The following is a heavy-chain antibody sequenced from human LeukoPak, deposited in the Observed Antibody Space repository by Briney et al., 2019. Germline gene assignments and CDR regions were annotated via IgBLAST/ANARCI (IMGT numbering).Heavy chain of an antibody. CDR1: GGSFSGYY. CDR3: ASGILRYFDWFLHDAFGI. Sequence: SETLSLTCAVYGGSFSGYYWSWIRQPPGKGLEWIGEINHSGSTNYNPSLKSRVTISVDTSKNQFSLKLSSVTAADTAVYYCASGILRYFDWFLHDAFGIWGQGTMVTVSS. V-gene: IGHV4-34*01. J-gene: IGHJ3*02. CDR2: INHSGST. D-gene: IGHD3-9*01.